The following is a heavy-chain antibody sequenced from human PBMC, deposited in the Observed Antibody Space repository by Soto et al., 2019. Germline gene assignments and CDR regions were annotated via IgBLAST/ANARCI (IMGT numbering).Heavy chain of an antibody. D-gene: IGHD2-15*01. CDR3: VRRGCSGGSCTWYYYYYGMDV. CDR2: IWYDGSNK. V-gene: IGHV3-33*01. CDR1: GFTFSSYG. J-gene: IGHJ6*02. Sequence: GGSLRLSCAASGFTFSSYGMHWVRQAPGKGLEWVAVIWYDGSNKNYADSVKGRFTISRDNSKNTLYLQMNSLRAEDTAVYYCVRRGCSGGSCTWYYYYYGMDVWGQGTTVTVSS.